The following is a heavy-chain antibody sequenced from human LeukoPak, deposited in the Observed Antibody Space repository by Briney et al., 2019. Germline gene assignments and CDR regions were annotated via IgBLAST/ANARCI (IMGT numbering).Heavy chain of an antibody. Sequence: GESLKIPCKGSGYSFSTYWIGWVRQMPGKGLEWVGIIYPGDSDTRYSPSFQGQVTISADKSISTAYLQWSSLKASDTAIYYCARRGVSYGMDVWGQGTTVTVSS. CDR2: IYPGDSDT. V-gene: IGHV5-51*01. J-gene: IGHJ6*02. CDR1: GYSFSTYW. CDR3: ARRGVSYGMDV.